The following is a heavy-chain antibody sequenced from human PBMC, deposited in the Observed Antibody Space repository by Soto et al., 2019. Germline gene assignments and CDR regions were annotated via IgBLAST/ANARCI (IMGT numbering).Heavy chain of an antibody. D-gene: IGHD3-16*01. CDR2: MYYNVGT. CDR3: ARLSSRHWVDY. J-gene: IGHJ4*02. V-gene: IGHV4-39*01. Sequence: PSDTRSLTAIVSGSSISSRGYYWGWIRQPPGKGLERIASMYYNVGTYYDPSLKSRVTISVDTSANQFSLKLSSVTAAATAVYYCARLSSRHWVDYWGQGTLVTVSS. CDR1: GSSISSRGYY.